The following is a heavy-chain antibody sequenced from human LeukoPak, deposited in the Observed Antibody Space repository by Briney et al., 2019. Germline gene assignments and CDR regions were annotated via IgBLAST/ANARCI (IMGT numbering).Heavy chain of an antibody. V-gene: IGHV4-4*07. D-gene: IGHD3-10*01. CDR1: GGSISSYY. J-gene: IGHJ4*02. CDR2: ICTSGST. CDR3: ARLVPLLWFGEYFDY. Sequence: SETLSLTCTVSGGSISSYYWSWIRQPAGKGLEWIGRICTSGSTNYNPSLKSRVTISAGTSKNQFSLKLSSVTAADTAVYYCARLVPLLWFGEYFDYWGQGTLVTVSS.